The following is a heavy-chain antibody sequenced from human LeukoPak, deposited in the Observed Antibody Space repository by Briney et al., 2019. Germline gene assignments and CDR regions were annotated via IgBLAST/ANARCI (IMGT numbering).Heavy chain of an antibody. Sequence: PSEPLSPTCTVAGGSINSYYWSWIRQPPGKGLEWTGFIYYSGSANYNPSLKSRVTISVDTSNNQFSLKLSSVTAADTAVYYCARLSSGYYLAYWGQGTLVTVSS. CDR1: GGSINSYY. V-gene: IGHV4-59*01. D-gene: IGHD3-22*01. J-gene: IGHJ4*02. CDR2: IYYSGSA. CDR3: ARLSSGYYLAY.